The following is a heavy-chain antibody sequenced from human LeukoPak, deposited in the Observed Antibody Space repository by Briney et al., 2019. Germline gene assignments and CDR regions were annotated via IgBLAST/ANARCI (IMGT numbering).Heavy chain of an antibody. CDR3: ASSTQISKYVDY. Sequence: GSLRLSCAASGFTFSSYWMHWVRQAPGKGLVWVSRINSDGSITTYADSVRGRFTISRDNAKSTLYLQMNSLRAEDTAVYYCASSTQISKYVDYWGQGALVTVSS. V-gene: IGHV3-74*01. D-gene: IGHD3-3*01. CDR1: GFTFSSYW. CDR2: INSDGSIT. J-gene: IGHJ4*02.